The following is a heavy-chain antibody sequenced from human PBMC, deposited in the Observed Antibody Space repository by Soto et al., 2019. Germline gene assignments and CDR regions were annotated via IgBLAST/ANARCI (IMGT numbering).Heavy chain of an antibody. CDR3: SRLSGRGLRDFFAY. Sequence: PGESLKISCKASGYSFSSYWIGWVRQMPGKGLEWMGIFYPGDSDTKYSPSFQGQVTISVDKSISTAYLQWSSLKASDTAMYYCSRLSGRGLRDFFAYWGQGTPVPVSS. J-gene: IGHJ4*01. V-gene: IGHV5-51*01. CDR1: GYSFSSYW. CDR2: FYPGDSDT. D-gene: IGHD3-10*01.